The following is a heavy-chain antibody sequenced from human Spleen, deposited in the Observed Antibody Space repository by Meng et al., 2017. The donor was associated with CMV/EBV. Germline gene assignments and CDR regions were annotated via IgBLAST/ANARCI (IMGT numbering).Heavy chain of an antibody. Sequence: GESLKISCAASGFTFRSYWMVWVRQAPGKGLEWVADIKEDGSEKYYVDSVKGRFTISRDNAKNSLYLQMNSLRAEDTAVYYCARDQTAYDFWSGYYYYYYYGMDVWGQGTTVTVSS. V-gene: IGHV3-7*01. J-gene: IGHJ6*02. CDR2: IKEDGSEK. CDR3: ARDQTAYDFWSGYYYYYYYGMDV. D-gene: IGHD3-3*01. CDR1: GFTFRSYW.